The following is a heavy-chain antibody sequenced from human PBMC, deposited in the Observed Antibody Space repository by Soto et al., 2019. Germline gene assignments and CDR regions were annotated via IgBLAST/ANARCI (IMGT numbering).Heavy chain of an antibody. CDR1: GYTFTSYG. CDR3: ARKSGYRYGYLDRYYMDV. Sequence: GASVKVSCKASGYTFTSYGISWVRQAPGQGLEWMGWISAYNGNTNYAQKLQGRVTMTTDTSTSTAYMELRSLRSDDTAVYYCARKSGYRYGYLDRYYMDVWGKGTTVTVSS. CDR2: ISAYNGNT. J-gene: IGHJ6*03. D-gene: IGHD5-18*01. V-gene: IGHV1-18*01.